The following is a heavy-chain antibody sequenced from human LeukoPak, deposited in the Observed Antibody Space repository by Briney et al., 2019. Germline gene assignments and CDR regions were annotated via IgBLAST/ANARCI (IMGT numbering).Heavy chain of an antibody. J-gene: IGHJ6*02. CDR2: ISGSGGST. Sequence: GGSLRLSCAASGFTFSSYAMSWVRQAPGKGLEWVSAISGSGGSTYYADSVKGRFTISRDNAKNSLYLQMSSLRAEDTAVYYCTRVSTFYALSFETLYYYYGMDVWGQGTTVTVSS. V-gene: IGHV3-23*01. CDR1: GFTFSSYA. CDR3: TRVSTFYALSFETLYYYYGMDV. D-gene: IGHD3-3*01.